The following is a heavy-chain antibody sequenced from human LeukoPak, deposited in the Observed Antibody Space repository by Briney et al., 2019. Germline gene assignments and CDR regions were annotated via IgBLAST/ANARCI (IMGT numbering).Heavy chain of an antibody. J-gene: IGHJ4*02. CDR3: ARALGLGELRRTFDS. CDR2: IYYSGDT. V-gene: IGHV4-4*02. D-gene: IGHD3-10*01. Sequence: SGTLSLTCAVSGGSVSTSNWWNWVRQSPGKGLEWIGEIYYSGDTNYNTSLKSRVTISIDRSKNQFSLKLESVTAADTAVYYCARALGLGELRRTFDSWGQGTLVTVSS. CDR1: GGSVSTSNW.